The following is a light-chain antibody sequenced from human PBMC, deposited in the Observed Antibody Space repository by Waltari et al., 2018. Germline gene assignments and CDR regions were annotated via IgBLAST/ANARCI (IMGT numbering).Light chain of an antibody. V-gene: IGKV1-39*01. Sequence: DIQMTQAPSSLSASVGEKVTITCHTSPSISTYLNWYQQKPGKAPKVLIYDASTLQSAVPSRFSGSGSGTDFTLTISSLQPEDFATYYCQQTYDTPRTFGQGTKVDIK. J-gene: IGKJ1*01. CDR1: PSISTY. CDR2: DAS. CDR3: QQTYDTPRT.